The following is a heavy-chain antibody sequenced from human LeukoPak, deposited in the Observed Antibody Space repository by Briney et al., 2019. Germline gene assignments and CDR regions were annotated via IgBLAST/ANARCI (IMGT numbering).Heavy chain of an antibody. CDR3: ARFDSSGYYGYFDY. J-gene: IGHJ4*02. Sequence: PSETLSLTCTVSGGSISSSSSYWGWIRQPPGKGLEWIGSIYYSGSTYYNPSLKSRVTISVDTSKNQFSLKLSSVTAADTAVYYCARFDSSGYYGYFDYWGQGTLVTVSS. CDR1: GGSISSSSSY. V-gene: IGHV4-39*01. CDR2: IYYSGST. D-gene: IGHD3-22*01.